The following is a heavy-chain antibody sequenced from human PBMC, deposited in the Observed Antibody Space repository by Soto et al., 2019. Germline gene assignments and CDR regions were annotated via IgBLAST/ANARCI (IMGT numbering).Heavy chain of an antibody. CDR3: ARDGCSGGSCYSWRYNWFDP. Sequence: GASVKVSCKASGYTFTSYAMHWVRQAPGQRLEWMGWINAGNGNTKYSQKFQGRVTITRDTSASTAYMELSSLRSEDTAVYYCARDGCSGGSCYSWRYNWFDPWGQGTLLTVSS. D-gene: IGHD2-15*01. CDR1: GYTFTSYA. V-gene: IGHV1-3*01. J-gene: IGHJ5*02. CDR2: INAGNGNT.